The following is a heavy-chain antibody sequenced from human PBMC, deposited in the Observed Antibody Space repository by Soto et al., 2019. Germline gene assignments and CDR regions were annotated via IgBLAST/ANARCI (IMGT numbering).Heavy chain of an antibody. CDR3: AKGFTTIFGVVNWFDP. Sequence: SLRLSCAASGFTFSSYGMQWVRQAPGKGLEWVAVISYDGSNKYYADSVKGRFTISRDNSKNTLYLQMNSLRAEDTAVYYCAKGFTTIFGVVNWFDPWGQGTLVTVSS. D-gene: IGHD3-3*01. V-gene: IGHV3-30*18. CDR2: ISYDGSNK. CDR1: GFTFSSYG. J-gene: IGHJ5*02.